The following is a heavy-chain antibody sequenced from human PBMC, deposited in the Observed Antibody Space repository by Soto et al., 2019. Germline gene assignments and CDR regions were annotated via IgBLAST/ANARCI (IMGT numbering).Heavy chain of an antibody. Sequence: PXEXLKISFKTSGYXFTSYLIVWVRHTPEKGLELIGMIYPGDSDTKYSPSFQGQVTIPAYKSINTAYLIMRASDTAMYYCWRPYANGGKTAFDSWGQGTLGTVSS. CDR2: IYPGDSDT. CDR1: GYXFTSYL. J-gene: IGHJ4*02. CDR3: WRPYANGGKTAFDS. V-gene: IGHV5-51*01. D-gene: IGHD2-15*01.